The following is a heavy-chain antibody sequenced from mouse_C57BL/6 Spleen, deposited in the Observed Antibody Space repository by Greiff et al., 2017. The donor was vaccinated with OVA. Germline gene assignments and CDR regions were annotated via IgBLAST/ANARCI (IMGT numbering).Heavy chain of an antibody. J-gene: IGHJ1*03. CDR3: ARYGSRGYFDV. Sequence: EVQLQQSGPELVKPGASVKIPCKASGYTFTDYNMDWVKQSHGKSLEWIGDINPNNGGTIYNQKFKGKATLTVDKSSSTAYMELRSLTSEDTAVYYCARYGSRGYFDVWGTGTTVTVSS. CDR2: INPNNGGT. D-gene: IGHD1-1*01. CDR1: GYTFTDYN. V-gene: IGHV1-18*01.